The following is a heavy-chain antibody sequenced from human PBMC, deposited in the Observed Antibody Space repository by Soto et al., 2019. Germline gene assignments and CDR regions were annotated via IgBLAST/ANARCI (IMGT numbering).Heavy chain of an antibody. CDR3: AIYLGSGRYPPDIHY. V-gene: IGHV1-69*02. Sequence: GASVKVSWKASGDKFSSYTISWVRQAPGQGLEWMGRIGSFAGVPIYAQIFQGRITITADSSSSTAYMELTSLTSDDTAVYYCAIYLGSGRYPPDIHYWGQATLVSGSS. CDR2: IGSFAGVP. D-gene: IGHD6-19*01. J-gene: IGHJ4*02. CDR1: GDKFSSYT.